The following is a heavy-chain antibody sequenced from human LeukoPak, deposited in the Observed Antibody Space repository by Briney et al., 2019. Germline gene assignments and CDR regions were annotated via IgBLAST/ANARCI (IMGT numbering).Heavy chain of an antibody. Sequence: GGSLRLSCAASGFTFSSYWMSWVRQAPGKGLEWVANIKQDGSEKYYVDSAKGRFTISRDNAKNSLYLQMNSLRAEDTAVYYCARDRRYSGYKYYFDYWGQGTLVTVSS. CDR2: IKQDGSEK. V-gene: IGHV3-7*01. CDR1: GFTFSSYW. CDR3: ARDRRYSGYKYYFDY. D-gene: IGHD5-12*01. J-gene: IGHJ4*02.